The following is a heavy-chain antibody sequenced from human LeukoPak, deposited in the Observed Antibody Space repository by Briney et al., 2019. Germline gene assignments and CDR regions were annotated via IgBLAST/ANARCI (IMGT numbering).Heavy chain of an antibody. CDR2: INHSGST. Sequence: SETLSLTCAVYGGSFSGYYWSWIRQPPWKGLEWVGEINHSGSTNYNPSLKSRVTISVDTSKNQFSLKLSSVTAADTAVYYCARGSDSSGWGYWYFDLWGRGTLVTVSS. J-gene: IGHJ2*01. V-gene: IGHV4-34*01. CDR3: ARGSDSSGWGYWYFDL. CDR1: GGSFSGYY. D-gene: IGHD6-19*01.